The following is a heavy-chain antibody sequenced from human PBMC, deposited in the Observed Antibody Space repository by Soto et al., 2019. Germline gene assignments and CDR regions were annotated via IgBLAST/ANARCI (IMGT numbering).Heavy chain of an antibody. D-gene: IGHD5-12*01. CDR1: GFTFSSYA. J-gene: IGHJ4*02. Sequence: EVQLLESGGGWVQPGGSLRLSCAASGFTFSSYAMSWVRQAPGRGLEWVSAISGSGGSTYNADSVKGRFTISRDNSKNTLYLQMNSLRAEDTAVYYCANSDGYNFVYFDYWGQGTLVTVSS. CDR3: ANSDGYNFVYFDY. CDR2: ISGSGGST. V-gene: IGHV3-23*01.